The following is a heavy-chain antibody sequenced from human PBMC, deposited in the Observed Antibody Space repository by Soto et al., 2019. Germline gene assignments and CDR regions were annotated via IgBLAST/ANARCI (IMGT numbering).Heavy chain of an antibody. Sequence: GGSLRLSCAASGFTFSSYGMHWVRQAPGKGLEWVAVISYDGSNKYYADSVKGRFTISRDNSKNTLYLQMNSLRAEDTAVYYCAKLLRYFDWPSPIDYWGQGTLVTVSS. D-gene: IGHD3-9*01. CDR2: ISYDGSNK. CDR3: AKLLRYFDWPSPIDY. J-gene: IGHJ4*02. V-gene: IGHV3-30*18. CDR1: GFTFSSYG.